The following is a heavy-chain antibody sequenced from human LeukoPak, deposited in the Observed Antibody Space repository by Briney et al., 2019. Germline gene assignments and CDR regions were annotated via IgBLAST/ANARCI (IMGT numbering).Heavy chain of an antibody. D-gene: IGHD3-10*01. CDR1: GFTFDDYG. CDR2: INWNGGST. J-gene: IGHJ4*02. CDR3: ARRSSGSLLVFDY. V-gene: IGHV3-20*01. Sequence: TGGSLRLSCAASGFTFDDYGMSWVRQAPGKGLEWVSGINWNGGSTGYADSVKGRFTISRDNVKNSLYLQMNSLRAEDTALYHCARRSSGSLLVFDYWGQGTLVTVSS.